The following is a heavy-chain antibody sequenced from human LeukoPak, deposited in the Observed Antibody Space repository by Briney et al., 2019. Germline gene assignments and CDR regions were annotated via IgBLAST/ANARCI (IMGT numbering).Heavy chain of an antibody. Sequence: SETLSLTCTVSGGSISSSSYYWGWIRQPPGKGLEWIWSIYYSGSTYYNASLKSRVTISVDTSKNQVSLKLSSVTAADTAVYYCASPNYYDSSGYYYDPRSFDYWGQGTLVTVSS. CDR2: IYYSGST. D-gene: IGHD3-22*01. V-gene: IGHV4-39*01. J-gene: IGHJ4*02. CDR3: ASPNYYDSSGYYYDPRSFDY. CDR1: GGSISSSSYY.